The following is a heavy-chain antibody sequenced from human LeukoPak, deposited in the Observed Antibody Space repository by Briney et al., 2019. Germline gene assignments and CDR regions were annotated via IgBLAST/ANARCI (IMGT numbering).Heavy chain of an antibody. CDR2: ISTRGGSS. D-gene: IGHD3-22*01. V-gene: IGHV3-23*01. CDR3: AIMHPYYDGSGSWVQ. CDR1: GFTFSSYA. J-gene: IGHJ4*02. Sequence: PGGSLRLSWAASGFTFSSYAMSWVRQAPGKGLEWVSGISTRGGSSSYADSVKGRFTISRDNPRNTLYMQMNSLRAEDTALYYCAIMHPYYDGSGSWVQWGQGTLVTVSS.